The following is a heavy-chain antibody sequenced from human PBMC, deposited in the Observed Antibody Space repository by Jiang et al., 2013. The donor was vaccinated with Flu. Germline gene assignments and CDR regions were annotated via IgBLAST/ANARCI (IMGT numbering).Heavy chain of an antibody. CDR3: AHTLYYDVLTGYYSDHYNWFDP. D-gene: IGHD3-9*01. CDR2: IYWNDDK. V-gene: IGHV2-5*01. CDR1: GFSLSTSGVG. J-gene: IGHJ5*02. Sequence: KPTQTLTLTCTFSGFSLSTSGVGVGWIRQPPGKALEGLALIYWNDDKRYSPSLKSRLTITKDTSKNQVVLTLTNMDPVDTAIYYCAHTLYYDVLTGYYSDHYNWFDPWGQGTLVTVSS.